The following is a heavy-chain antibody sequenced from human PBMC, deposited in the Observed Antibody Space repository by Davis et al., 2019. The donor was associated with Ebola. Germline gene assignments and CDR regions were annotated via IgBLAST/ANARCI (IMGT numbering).Heavy chain of an antibody. V-gene: IGHV4-34*01. CDR1: GASFSGSY. J-gene: IGHJ6*02. Sequence: SETLSLTCAAYGASFSGSYCRRLRQPPGKGLAWIGDINHSGSTHYNPSLKSRVTISVDTSKNQFSLKLSSVTAADTAVYYCATPVIAAAGKFDYYYYCMDVWGQGTTVTVSS. D-gene: IGHD6-13*01. CDR2: INHSGST. CDR3: ATPVIAAAGKFDYYYYCMDV.